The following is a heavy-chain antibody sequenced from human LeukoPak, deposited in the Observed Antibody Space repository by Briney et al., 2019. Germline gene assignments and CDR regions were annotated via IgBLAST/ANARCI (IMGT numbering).Heavy chain of an antibody. V-gene: IGHV4-31*03. CDR2: IYYSGST. CDR3: ARQTVTTVAFDI. Sequence: SETLSLTCTVSGGSISSGGYYWSWIRQHPGKGLEWIGYIYYSGSTYYNPSLKSRVIISVDTSKNQFSLKLSSVTAADTAVYYCARQTVTTVAFDIWGQGTMVTVSS. D-gene: IGHD4-17*01. CDR1: GGSISSGGYY. J-gene: IGHJ3*02.